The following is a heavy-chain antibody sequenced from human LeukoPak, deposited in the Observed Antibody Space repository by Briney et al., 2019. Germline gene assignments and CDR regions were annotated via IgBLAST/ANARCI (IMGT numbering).Heavy chain of an antibody. D-gene: IGHD2-15*01. J-gene: IGHJ4*02. CDR2: VYYSGST. Sequence: SETLSLTCVVSGGSVSGYYWGWIRQPPGRGLEWIGYVYYSGSTNYNPSFKSRITISVDTSRNQFSLQLSSVTAGDTAVYYCARIHRYCSGGACYVLDNWGQGTLVAVSS. CDR1: GGSVSGYY. CDR3: ARIHRYCSGGACYVLDN. V-gene: IGHV4-59*02.